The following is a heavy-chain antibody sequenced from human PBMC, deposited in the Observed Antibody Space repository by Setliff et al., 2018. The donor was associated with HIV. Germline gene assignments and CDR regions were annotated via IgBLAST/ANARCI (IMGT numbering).Heavy chain of an antibody. Sequence: PSETLSLTCTVSGGSISSGDYYWSWIRQPPGKGLEWIGYIYYSGSTYYNPSLKSRVTISVDTSKRQFSLKLSSVTAADTAVYFCARGGYDYVWGSYRYPYYYYYMDVWGKGTTVTVSS. D-gene: IGHD3-16*02. CDR2: IYYSGST. J-gene: IGHJ6*03. CDR3: ARGGYDYVWGSYRYPYYYYYMDV. CDR1: GGSISSGDYY. V-gene: IGHV4-30-4*08.